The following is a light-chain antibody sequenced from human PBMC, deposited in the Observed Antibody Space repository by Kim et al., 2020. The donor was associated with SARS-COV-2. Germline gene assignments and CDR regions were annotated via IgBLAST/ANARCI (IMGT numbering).Light chain of an antibody. CDR2: GAS. CDR3: QQYNNWPL. J-gene: IGKJ4*02. V-gene: IGKV3-15*01. Sequence: EIVMTQSPATLSVSPGERVTLSCRASQSVSSNLAWYQQKPGQAPRLLIYGASTRATGIPARFSGSGSGTEFTLTISSLQSEDFAVYYCQQYNNWPLFGGGTKVDIK. CDR1: QSVSSN.